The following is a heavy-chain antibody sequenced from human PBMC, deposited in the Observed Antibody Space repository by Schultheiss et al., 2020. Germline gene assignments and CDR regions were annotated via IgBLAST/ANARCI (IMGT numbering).Heavy chain of an antibody. V-gene: IGHV3-23*01. D-gene: IGHD3-3*01. J-gene: IGHJ6*03. CDR2: ISDNGRTT. Sequence: GESLKISCAVSGLTFSSYAMSWVRQAPGKGLEWISAISDNGRTTYDSDSVKGRFAISRDNAKNSLYLQMNSLRAEDTAVYYCARDMTKFWSGYMDVWGKGTTVTVSS. CDR3: ARDMTKFWSGYMDV. CDR1: GLTFSSYA.